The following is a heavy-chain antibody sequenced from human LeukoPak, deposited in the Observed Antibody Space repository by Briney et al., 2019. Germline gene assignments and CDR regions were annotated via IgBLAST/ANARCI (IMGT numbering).Heavy chain of an antibody. Sequence: PSETLSLTCAVYGESFNPHYWTWIRQPPGKGLEWIGEINHSEDAKYNPSLKSRVTMSVDTSKNLFSLKLTSVTAADTAVYYCARVKGGRMTILRVVPFHFDYWGQGSLVTVSS. CDR2: INHSEDA. CDR3: ARVKGGRMTILRVVPFHFDY. CDR1: GESFNPHY. D-gene: IGHD3-3*01. J-gene: IGHJ4*02. V-gene: IGHV4-34*01.